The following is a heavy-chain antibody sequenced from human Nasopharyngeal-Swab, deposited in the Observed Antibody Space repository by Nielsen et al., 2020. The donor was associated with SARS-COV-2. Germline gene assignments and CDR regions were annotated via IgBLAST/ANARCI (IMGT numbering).Heavy chain of an antibody. V-gene: IGHV4-34*01. D-gene: IGHD2-2*01. CDR2: INHRGRT. J-gene: IGHJ4*02. CDR3: ARLYCSSTSCPDY. Sequence: SETLSLTCAVYGGSFSGYYWSWIRQPPGKGLEWIGEINHRGRTNYNPSLKSRVTISLDTSKNQFSLKLSSVTAADTAVYYCARLYCSSTSCPDYWGQGTLVTVSS. CDR1: GGSFSGYY.